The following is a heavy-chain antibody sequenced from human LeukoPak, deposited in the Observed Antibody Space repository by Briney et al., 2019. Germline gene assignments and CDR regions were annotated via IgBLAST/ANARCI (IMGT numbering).Heavy chain of an antibody. D-gene: IGHD6-25*01. Sequence: SQTLSLTCTVSGGSISRGGYYWSWIRQHPGKGLEWIGYIYYSGSTYYNPSLKSRVTISVDTSKNQFSLKLSSVTAADTAVYYCARVGGSRLFDYWGQGTLVTVSS. CDR3: ARVGGSRLFDY. V-gene: IGHV4-31*03. CDR2: IYYSGST. J-gene: IGHJ4*02. CDR1: GGSISRGGYY.